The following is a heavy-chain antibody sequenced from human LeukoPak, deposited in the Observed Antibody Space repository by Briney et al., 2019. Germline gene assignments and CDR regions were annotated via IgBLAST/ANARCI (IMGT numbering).Heavy chain of an antibody. D-gene: IGHD3-10*01. CDR1: GGSISSSSYY. V-gene: IGHV4-39*07. J-gene: IGHJ6*03. Sequence: KASETLSLTCTVSGGSISSSSYYWGWIRQPPGKGLEWIGSIYYSGSTYYNPSLKSRVTISVDTSKNQFSLKLSSVTAADTAVYYCARAPRGDYYYYYMDVWGKGTTVTVSS. CDR2: IYYSGST. CDR3: ARAPRGDYYYYYMDV.